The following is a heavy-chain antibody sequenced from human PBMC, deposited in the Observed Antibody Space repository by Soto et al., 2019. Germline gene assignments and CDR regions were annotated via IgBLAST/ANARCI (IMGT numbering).Heavy chain of an antibody. CDR2: INPSGGST. CDR1: GYTFTSYY. J-gene: IGHJ3*02. Sequence: ASVRVSCKASGYTFTSYYMHWVRQAPGQGLEWMGIINPSGGSTSYAQKFQGRVTMTRDTSTSTVYMELSSLRSEDTAVYYCARILSGRAFDIWGQGTMVTVSS. D-gene: IGHD2-15*01. CDR3: ARILSGRAFDI. V-gene: IGHV1-46*01.